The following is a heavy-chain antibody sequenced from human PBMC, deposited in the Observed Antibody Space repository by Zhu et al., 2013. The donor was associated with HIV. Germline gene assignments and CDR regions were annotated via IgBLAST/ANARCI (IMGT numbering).Heavy chain of an antibody. CDR3: ARDSLWGPTRGVGLLTT. CDR2: IIPLFDTP. D-gene: IGHD3-10*01. Sequence: QVQLVQSEAEVKKPGSSVKVSCKASGGTFSNYAISWVRQAPGQGLQWVGGIIPLFDTPTYAQKFRGRVTITADKSTTTTYMELNSLKSEDTAIYFCARDSLWGPTRGVGLLTTWGQGTLVTVSS. J-gene: IGHJ4*02. V-gene: IGHV1-69*06. CDR1: GGTFSNYA.